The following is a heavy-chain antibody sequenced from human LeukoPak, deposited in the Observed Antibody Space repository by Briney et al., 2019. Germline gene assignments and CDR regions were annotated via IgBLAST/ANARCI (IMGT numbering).Heavy chain of an antibody. Sequence: SGPTRMKPTQTLALTCTFSGFSLSTSGVGVAWIRQPPGKALEWLAVIYWDDDKRYSPSLKSRLTITKDTSKNQVVLTMTDMDPVDTATYYCAHRRAHPGMWDGGYLDYWGQGTLVTVSS. CDR3: AHRRAHPGMWDGGYLDY. CDR2: IYWDDDK. V-gene: IGHV2-5*02. D-gene: IGHD1-26*01. CDR1: GFSLSTSGVG. J-gene: IGHJ4*02.